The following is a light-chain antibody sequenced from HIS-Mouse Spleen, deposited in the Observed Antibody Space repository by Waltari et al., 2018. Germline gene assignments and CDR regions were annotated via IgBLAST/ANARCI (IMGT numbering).Light chain of an antibody. Sequence: DIVMTQSPDSLAVSLGERATINCKSSQSVLYSSNNKNYLAWYQQKPGQPPKLLIYWASTRESGVPDRFSGSGSGTDFTLTISSLQAEDVAVYYCQQYYSTPHTFGQGTKL. J-gene: IGKJ2*01. CDR3: QQYYSTPHT. V-gene: IGKV4-1*01. CDR1: QSVLYSSNNKNY. CDR2: WAS.